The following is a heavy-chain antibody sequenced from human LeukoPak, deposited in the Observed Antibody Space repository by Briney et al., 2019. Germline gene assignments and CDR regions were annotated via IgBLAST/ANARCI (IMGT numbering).Heavy chain of an antibody. CDR3: ARALGGSYYPYY. CDR1: GGSISSSNW. J-gene: IGHJ4*02. CDR2: INHSGST. D-gene: IGHD1-26*01. Sequence: SETLSLTCAVSGGSISSSNWWSWVRQPPGKGLEWIGEINHSGSTNYNPSLKSRVTISVDTSKNQFSLKLSSVTAADTAVYYCARALGGSYYPYYWGQGTLVTVSS. V-gene: IGHV4-4*02.